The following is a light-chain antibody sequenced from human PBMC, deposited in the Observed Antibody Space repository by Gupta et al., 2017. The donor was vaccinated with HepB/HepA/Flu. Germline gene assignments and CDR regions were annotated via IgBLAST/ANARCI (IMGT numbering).Light chain of an antibody. J-gene: IGLJ2*01. V-gene: IGLV3-1*01. CDR1: KLGEKY. CDR3: QAGDSMVV. CDR2: DDK. Sequence: SYELIQSPSVSLSPGQTASINCSGDKLGEKYASWYQQKPGQSPLLVIYDDKKRPSGIPERFSGSNSGNTATLTISGTEAMDEADYYCQAGDSMVVFGGGTKLTVL.